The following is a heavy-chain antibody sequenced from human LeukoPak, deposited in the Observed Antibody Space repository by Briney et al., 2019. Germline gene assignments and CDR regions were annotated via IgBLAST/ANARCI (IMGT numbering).Heavy chain of an antibody. CDR3: AREVGYSSGWIDY. CDR2: ISSSSSTI. Sequence: QSGGSLRLSCAASGFTFSSYSMNWVRQAPGKGLEWVSYISSSSSTIYYADSVKGRFTISRDNAKNSLYLQMNSLRAEDTAVYYCAREVGYSSGWIDYWGQGTLVTVSS. CDR1: GFTFSSYS. V-gene: IGHV3-48*04. D-gene: IGHD6-19*01. J-gene: IGHJ4*02.